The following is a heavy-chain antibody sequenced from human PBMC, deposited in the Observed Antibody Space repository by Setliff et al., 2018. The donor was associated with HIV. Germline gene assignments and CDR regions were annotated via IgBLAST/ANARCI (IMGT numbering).Heavy chain of an antibody. J-gene: IGHJ6*03. CDR2: IFHAGST. CDR1: GGSISGSSYY. D-gene: IGHD2-15*01. V-gene: IGHV4-39*01. Sequence: SETLSLTCPVSGGSISGSSYYWGWIRQSPEKGLEWIGSIFHAGSTYYNPPLKSRVTLSVGTSENQYPLKLTSLIAADTAVYYCARSLAYCSGGGCSSGNYYYMDVWGKGTTVTVSS. CDR3: ARSLAYCSGGGCSSGNYYYMDV.